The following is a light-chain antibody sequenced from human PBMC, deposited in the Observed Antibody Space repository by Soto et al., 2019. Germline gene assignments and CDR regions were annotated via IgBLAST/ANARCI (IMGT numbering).Light chain of an antibody. CDR1: QSISSW. CDR2: DAS. V-gene: IGKV1-5*01. J-gene: IGKJ2*01. Sequence: DNQITQSPSTLSAYVEDRVTITCRASQSISSWLAWYQQKPGKAPKLLIYDASSLESGVPSRFSGSGSGTEFTLTISSLQPDDFATYYCQQYNSYSTFGQGTKVDIK. CDR3: QQYNSYST.